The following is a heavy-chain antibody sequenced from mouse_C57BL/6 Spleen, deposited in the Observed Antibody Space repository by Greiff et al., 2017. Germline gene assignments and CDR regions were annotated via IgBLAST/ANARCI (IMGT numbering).Heavy chain of an antibody. CDR3: ARRGPIYYDYDGYFDV. CDR1: GYTFTDYN. V-gene: IGHV1-22*01. D-gene: IGHD2-4*01. CDR2: INPNNGGT. Sequence: VQLQQSGPELVKPGASVKMSCKASGYTFTDYNMHWVKQSHGKSLEWIGYINPNNGGTSYNQKFKGKATLTVNKSSSTAYMELRSLTSEDSAVYYCARRGPIYYDYDGYFDVWGTGTTVTVSS. J-gene: IGHJ1*03.